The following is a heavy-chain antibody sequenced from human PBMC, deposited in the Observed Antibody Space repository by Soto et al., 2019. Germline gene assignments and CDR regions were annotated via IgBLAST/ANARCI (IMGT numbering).Heavy chain of an antibody. CDR3: ARGRILEWLLRSDAFDI. V-gene: IGHV1-2*02. D-gene: IGHD3-3*01. CDR1: GYTFTGYY. Sequence: QVQLVQSGAEVKKPGASVKVSCKASGYTFTGYYMHWVRQAPGQGLEWMGWINPNSGGTNYAQKFQGRVTMTRDTSISTAYMELSRLRSDDTAVYYCARGRILEWLLRSDAFDIWGQGTMVTVSS. CDR2: INPNSGGT. J-gene: IGHJ3*02.